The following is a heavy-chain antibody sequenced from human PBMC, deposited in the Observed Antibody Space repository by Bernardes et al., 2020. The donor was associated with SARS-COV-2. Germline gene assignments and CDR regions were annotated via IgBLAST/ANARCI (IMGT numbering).Heavy chain of an antibody. CDR1: GFTFSSYG. D-gene: IGHD6-25*01. V-gene: IGHV3-33*01. J-gene: IGHJ2*01. Sequence: GGSLRLSCAASGFTFSSYGMHWVRQAPGKGLEWVAVIWYDGSNKYYADSMKGRFTISRDNSKNTLYLQMNSLRAEDTAVYYCARAADWYFDLWGRGTLVTVSS. CDR3: ARAADWYFDL. CDR2: IWYDGSNK.